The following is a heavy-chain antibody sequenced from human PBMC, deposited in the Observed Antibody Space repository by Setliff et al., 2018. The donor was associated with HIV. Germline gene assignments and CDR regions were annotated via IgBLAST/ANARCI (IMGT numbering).Heavy chain of an antibody. J-gene: IGHJ3*02. Sequence: GGSLRLSCAASGFTFSAYWMSWVRQAPGKGLEWVGRIKSKTDGGTTDYAAPVKGRFTISRDDSKNTLYLQMNSLRAEDTAVYYCAKARDGRVRAFDIWGQGTMVTVSS. CDR1: GFTFSAYW. CDR2: IKSKTDGGTT. D-gene: IGHD2-21*01. V-gene: IGHV3-15*01. CDR3: AKARDGRVRAFDI.